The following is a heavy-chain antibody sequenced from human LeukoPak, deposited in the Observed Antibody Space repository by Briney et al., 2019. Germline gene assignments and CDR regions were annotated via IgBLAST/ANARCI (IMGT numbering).Heavy chain of an antibody. D-gene: IGHD3-22*01. V-gene: IGHV3-21*01. CDR2: ISSSSSYI. J-gene: IGHJ5*02. Sequence: GGSLRLSCAASGFTFSSYSMNWVRQAPGKGLEWVSSISSSSSYIYYADSVKGRFTISRDNAKNSLYLQMNSLRAEDTAVYYCARDHYYDSSGYYGWIDPWGQGTLVTVSS. CDR3: ARDHYYDSSGYYGWIDP. CDR1: GFTFSSYS.